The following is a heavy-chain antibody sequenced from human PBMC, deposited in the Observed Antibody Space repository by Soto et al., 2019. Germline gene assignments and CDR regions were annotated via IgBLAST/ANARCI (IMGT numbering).Heavy chain of an antibody. D-gene: IGHD2-15*01. CDR2: INSDGSST. CDR3: ARCDIVVVRCYYGMDV. Sequence: GGSLRLSCAASGFTFSSYWMHWVRQAPGKGLVWVSRINSDGSSTSYADSVKGRFTISRDNAKNTLYLQMNSLRAEDTAVYYCARCDIVVVRCYYGMDVWGQVTTVTVSS. V-gene: IGHV3-74*01. CDR1: GFTFSSYW. J-gene: IGHJ6*02.